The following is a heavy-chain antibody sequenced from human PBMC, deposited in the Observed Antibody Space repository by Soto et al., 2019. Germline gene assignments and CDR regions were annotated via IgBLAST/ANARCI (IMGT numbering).Heavy chain of an antibody. D-gene: IGHD4-17*01. CDR3: AKSPVSPFWYFDL. Sequence: QEQLVESGGGLVKPGGSLRLSCTASESTFSDYYMSWIRQAPGKGLEWLSYISSSGSPIYYADSVKGRFTISRDNAKTSLYLQMNSLRADDTAVYYCAKSPVSPFWYFDLWGRGTLVTVSS. CDR1: ESTFSDYY. CDR2: ISSSGSPI. V-gene: IGHV3-11*01. J-gene: IGHJ2*01.